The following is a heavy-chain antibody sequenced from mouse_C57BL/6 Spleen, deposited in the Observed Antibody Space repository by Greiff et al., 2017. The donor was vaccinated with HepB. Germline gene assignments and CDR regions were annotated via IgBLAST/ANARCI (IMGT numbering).Heavy chain of an antibody. CDR1: GYSFTGYY. D-gene: IGHD2-2*01. CDR3: ARSGYYGYDGYYFDY. Sequence: VQLKESGPELVKPGASVKISCKASGYSFTGYYMNWVKQSPEKSLEWIGEINPSTGGTTYNQKFKAKATLTVDKSSSTAYMQLKSLTSEDSAVSYCARSGYYGYDGYYFDYWGQGTTLTVSS. V-gene: IGHV1-42*01. CDR2: INPSTGGT. J-gene: IGHJ2*01.